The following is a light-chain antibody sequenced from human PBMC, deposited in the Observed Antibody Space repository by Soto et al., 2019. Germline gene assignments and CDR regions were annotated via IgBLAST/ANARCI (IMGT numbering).Light chain of an antibody. CDR1: HSASSS. CDR3: QQRSNWAT. V-gene: IGKV3-11*01. CDR2: DES. Sequence: EIVLTQSPGTLSLSPGGRATLSCRASHSASSSLAWYQQKPGQAPRLLIYDESNRATGIPARFSGSGSVTDFTLTISSLEPEDFAVYYCQQRSNWATFGPGTKVDIK. J-gene: IGKJ3*01.